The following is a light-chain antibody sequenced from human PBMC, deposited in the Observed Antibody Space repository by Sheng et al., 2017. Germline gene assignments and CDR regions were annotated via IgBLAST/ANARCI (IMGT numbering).Light chain of an antibody. CDR2: DAY. CDR1: QTVSGNF. CDR3: QQYVSPPLT. V-gene: IGKV3-20*01. Sequence: EIVLTQSPGTLSLSPGERATLSCRASQTVSGNFVAWFQLKPGQAPRLLIYDAYTRATGIPDRFSGSGSATEFTLTISSLGPEDFAVYYCQQYVSPPLTFGGGTKVEIK. J-gene: IGKJ4*01.